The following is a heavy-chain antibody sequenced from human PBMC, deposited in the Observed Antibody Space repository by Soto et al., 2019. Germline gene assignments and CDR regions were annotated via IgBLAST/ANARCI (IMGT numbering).Heavy chain of an antibody. D-gene: IGHD6-25*01. CDR1: GYTFTSYA. V-gene: IGHV1-3*01. CDR3: ARGAAAADDAFGI. Sequence: WASVKVSCKASGYTFTSYAMHWVRQAPGQRLEWMGWINAGNGNTKHSQKFQGRVTITRDTSASTAYMELSSLRSEDTAVYYCARGAAAADDAFGIWGQGTMVTVSS. J-gene: IGHJ3*02. CDR2: INAGNGNT.